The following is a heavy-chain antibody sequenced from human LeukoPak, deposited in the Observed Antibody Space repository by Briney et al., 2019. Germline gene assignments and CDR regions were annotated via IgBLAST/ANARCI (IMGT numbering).Heavy chain of an antibody. CDR2: ISFDGGDK. D-gene: IGHD6-6*01. Sequence: PGGSLRLSCAASGFTFISFGMHWVRQAPGKGLQWVALISFDGGDKYYADSVKGRFTISRDNSKDTLFLQMNSLRPEDTAVYYCASGEYSSSSETIYYYGMDVWGQGTTVTVSS. J-gene: IGHJ6*02. CDR1: GFTFISFG. V-gene: IGHV3-30*03. CDR3: ASGEYSSSSETIYYYGMDV.